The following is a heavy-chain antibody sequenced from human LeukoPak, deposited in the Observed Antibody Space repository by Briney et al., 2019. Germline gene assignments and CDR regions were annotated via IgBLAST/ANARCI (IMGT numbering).Heavy chain of an antibody. CDR1: GGTFSSYA. D-gene: IGHD3-16*01. J-gene: IGHJ4*02. CDR3: ARATDYIWGSYDY. Sequence: SVKVSCKASGGTFSSYAISWVRQAPGQGLEWMGGIIPIFGTANYAQKFQGRVTMTRDTSTSTVYMELSSLRSEDTAVYYCARATDYIWGSYDYWGQGTLVTVSS. CDR2: IIPIFGTA. V-gene: IGHV1-69*05.